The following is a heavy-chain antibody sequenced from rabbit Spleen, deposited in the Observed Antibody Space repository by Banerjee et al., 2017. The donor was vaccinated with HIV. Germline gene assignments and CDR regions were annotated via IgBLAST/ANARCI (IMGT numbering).Heavy chain of an antibody. Sequence: QSLEESGGDLVKPGASLTLTCIASGVSFSGDSYMCWVRQAPGKGLEWIACIDAGSSGFTYFANWAKGRFTISKTSSTTVTLQMTSLTAADTATYFCARGIVYGFAGDTYPPYGMDLWGQGTLVTVS. CDR3: ARGIVYGFAGDTYPPYGMDL. D-gene: IGHD6-1*01. J-gene: IGHJ6*01. V-gene: IGHV1S40*01. CDR2: IDAGSSGFT. CDR1: GVSFSGDSY.